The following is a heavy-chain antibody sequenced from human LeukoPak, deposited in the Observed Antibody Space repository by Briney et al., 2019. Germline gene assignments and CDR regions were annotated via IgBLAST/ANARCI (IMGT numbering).Heavy chain of an antibody. CDR1: GFTFSSYW. CDR2: IKQDGSEK. J-gene: IGHJ5*02. CDR3: ARVRSIAVAGNWFDP. Sequence: GGSLRLSCAASGFTFSSYWMSWVRQAPGKGLEWVANIKQDGSEKYYVDSVKGRFTISRDNAKNSLYLQMNSLRAEDTAVYYCARVRSIAVAGNWFDPWGQGTLVTVSS. V-gene: IGHV3-7*01. D-gene: IGHD6-19*01.